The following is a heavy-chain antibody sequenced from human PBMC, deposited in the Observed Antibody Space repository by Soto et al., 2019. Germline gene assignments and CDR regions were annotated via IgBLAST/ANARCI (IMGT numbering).Heavy chain of an antibody. CDR3: ARDQKYYDILTGYLDIDY. J-gene: IGHJ4*02. Sequence: ASVKVSCKASGYTFTSYYMHWVRQAPGQGLEWMGIINPSGGSTSYAQKFQGRVTMTRDTSTSTVYMELSSLRSEDTAVYYCARDQKYYDILTGYLDIDYWGQGTLVTVSS. D-gene: IGHD3-9*01. CDR2: INPSGGST. CDR1: GYTFTSYY. V-gene: IGHV1-46*01.